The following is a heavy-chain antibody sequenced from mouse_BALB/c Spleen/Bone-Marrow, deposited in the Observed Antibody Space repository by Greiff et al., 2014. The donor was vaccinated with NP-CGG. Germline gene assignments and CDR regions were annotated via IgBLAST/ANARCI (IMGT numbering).Heavy chain of an antibody. CDR1: GYTFTSYY. Sequence: VQLQQSGAELVKPGASVKLSCKASGYTFTSYYMYWVKQRPGQGLEWFGEINPSNGGTNFNEKFKNKATLTVDKFSSTAYMQLSSLTSEDSAVYYCSRGRRDALDYWGQGTSVTVSS. CDR3: SRGRRDALDY. V-gene: IGHV1S81*02. CDR2: INPSNGGT. J-gene: IGHJ4*01.